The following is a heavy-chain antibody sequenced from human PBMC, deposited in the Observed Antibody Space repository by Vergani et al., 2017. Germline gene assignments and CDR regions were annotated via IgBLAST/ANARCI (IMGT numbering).Heavy chain of an antibody. D-gene: IGHD1-14*01. CDR2: INTGNGNT. Sequence: QVQLVQSGAEVKKPGASVKVSCKASGYTFTSYAMHWVRQAPGQRLEWMGWINTGNGNTKDEQKFQGRVTITRDTSASTAYMELSSLRSEDTSVYYCAGAYQTGAGSVYYFDYWGQGTLVTVSS. J-gene: IGHJ4*02. V-gene: IGHV1-3*04. CDR3: AGAYQTGAGSVYYFDY. CDR1: GYTFTSYA.